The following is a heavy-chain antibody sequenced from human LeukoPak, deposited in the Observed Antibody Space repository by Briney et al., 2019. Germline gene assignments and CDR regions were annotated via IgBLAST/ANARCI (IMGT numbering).Heavy chain of an antibody. D-gene: IGHD5-18*01. CDR3: ATYRQALLPFES. CDR1: GFTFSSFA. J-gene: IGHJ4*02. CDR2: IFQGGGEI. V-gene: IGHV3-23*01. Sequence: GGSLRLSCAASGFTFSSFAMIWVRQPPGKGLEWVSSIFQGGGEIHYADSVRGRFTISRDNSKSILSLQMNSLRAEDTAMYYCATYRQALLPFESWGQGTLVTVSS.